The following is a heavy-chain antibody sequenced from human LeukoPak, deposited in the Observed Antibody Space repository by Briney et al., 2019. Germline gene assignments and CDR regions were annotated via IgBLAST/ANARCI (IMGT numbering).Heavy chain of an antibody. CDR2: INSDGSST. D-gene: IGHD1-7*01. CDR1: GFTFSSYW. CDR3: ARTNPWELKYYFDY. V-gene: IGHV3-74*01. Sequence: GGSLRLSCAASGFTFSSYWMHWVRQAPGKGLVWVSRINSDGSSTSYADSVKGRFTISRDNAKNTLYLQMNSLRAEDTAVYYCARTNPWELKYYFDYWGQGTLVTVSS. J-gene: IGHJ4*02.